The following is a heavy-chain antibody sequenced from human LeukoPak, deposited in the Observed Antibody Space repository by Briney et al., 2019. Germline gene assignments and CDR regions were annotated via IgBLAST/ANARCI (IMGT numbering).Heavy chain of an antibody. J-gene: IGHJ5*02. CDR1: GGSISSNY. V-gene: IGHV4-59*01. D-gene: IGHD1-14*01. CDR3: ARPTGLGTWTAFSFDP. CDR2: IYYSGTT. Sequence: PSETLSLTCTVSGGSISSNYWSWIRQPPGKGLEWIGYIYYSGTTNYNPSLKSRVTISVDTSKNQFSLKLSSVTAADTAVYYCARPTGLGTWTAFSFDPWGKGTLVTVSS.